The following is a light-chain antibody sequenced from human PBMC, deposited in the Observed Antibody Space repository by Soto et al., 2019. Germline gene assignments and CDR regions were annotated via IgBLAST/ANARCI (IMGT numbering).Light chain of an antibody. CDR2: YIS. J-gene: IGKJ5*01. CDR1: QSISSN. V-gene: IGKV3D-15*01. Sequence: EIVLTQSPGTLSLSPGERATLSCRASQSISSNYLAWYQHKPGQAPRLLIYYISTRATGIPARFSGSGSGTEFTLTINSLQSEDSAVYYCQQHNQWPITFGQGTHWRL. CDR3: QQHNQWPIT.